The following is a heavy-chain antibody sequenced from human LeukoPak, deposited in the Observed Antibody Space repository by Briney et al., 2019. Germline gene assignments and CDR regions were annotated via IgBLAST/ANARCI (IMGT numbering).Heavy chain of an antibody. V-gene: IGHV3-74*01. CDR1: GFTFSSYW. D-gene: IGHD5-24*01. J-gene: IGHJ4*02. CDR3: AKDDYNRH. Sequence: PGGSLRLSCAASGFTFSSYWMHWVRQVPGKGLVWISRISGDRSSTSYADSVKGRFTISRDNAKNTLYLQMSSLRVDDTAVYYCAKDDYNRHWGQGTLVTVSS. CDR2: ISGDRSST.